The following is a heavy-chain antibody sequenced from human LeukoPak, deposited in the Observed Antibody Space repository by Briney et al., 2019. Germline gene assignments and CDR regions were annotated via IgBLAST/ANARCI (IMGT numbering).Heavy chain of an antibody. CDR1: GFTFSDYY. D-gene: IGHD3-10*01. CDR2: ISSSGSTI. V-gene: IGHV3-11*01. Sequence: GGSLRLSCAASGFTFSDYYMSWIRQAPGKGLEWVSYISSSGSTIYYADSVKGRFTISRDNAKNSLYLQMNSLRAEDTAVYYCVKGRSGTLYYFDYWGQGTLVTVSS. CDR3: VKGRSGTLYYFDY. J-gene: IGHJ4*02.